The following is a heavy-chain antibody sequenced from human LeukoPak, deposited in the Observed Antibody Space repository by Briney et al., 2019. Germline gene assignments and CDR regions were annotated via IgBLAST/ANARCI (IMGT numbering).Heavy chain of an antibody. CDR1: GYTFTSYG. Sequence: ASVTVSCTASGYTFTSYGISWVRQAPGQGLEWMGWISAYNGNTNYAQKLQGRVTMTTDTSTSTAYMELRSLRSDDTAVYYCARSRIPAWAFDIWGQGTMVTVPS. D-gene: IGHD2-21*01. CDR2: ISAYNGNT. CDR3: ARSRIPAWAFDI. J-gene: IGHJ3*02. V-gene: IGHV1-18*01.